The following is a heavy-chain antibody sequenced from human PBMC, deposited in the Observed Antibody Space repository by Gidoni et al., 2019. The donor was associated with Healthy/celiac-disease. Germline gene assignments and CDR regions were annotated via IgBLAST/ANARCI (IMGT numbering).Heavy chain of an antibody. CDR3: ARGNLWLYFDY. J-gene: IGHJ4*02. CDR1: GGSISSYY. CDR2: IYYSGST. V-gene: IGHV4-59*01. Sequence: QVQLQESGPGLVKPSETLSLTCTVSGGSISSYYWSWIRQPPGKGLEWIGYIYYSGSTNYNPSLKSRVTISVDTSKNQFSLKLSSVTAADTAVYYCARGNLWLYFDYWGQGTLVTVSS. D-gene: IGHD5-18*01.